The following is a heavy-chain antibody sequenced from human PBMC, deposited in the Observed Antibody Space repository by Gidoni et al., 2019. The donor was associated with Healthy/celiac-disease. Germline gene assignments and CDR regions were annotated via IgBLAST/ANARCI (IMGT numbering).Heavy chain of an antibody. CDR2: INHSGST. CDR3: ARRKANYYGSGSPYYYYYYGMDV. V-gene: IGHV4-34*01. Sequence: QVQLQQWGAGLLKPSETLSLTCAVYGGSFRGYYWSWIRQPPGKGLEWIGEINHSGSTNYNPSLKSRVTISVDTSKNQFSLKLSSVTAADTAVYYCARRKANYYGSGSPYYYYYYGMDVWGQGTTVTVSS. D-gene: IGHD3-10*01. CDR1: GGSFRGYY. J-gene: IGHJ6*02.